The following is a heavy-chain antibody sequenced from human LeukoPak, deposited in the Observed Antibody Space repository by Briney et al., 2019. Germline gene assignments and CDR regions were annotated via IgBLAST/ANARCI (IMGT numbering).Heavy chain of an antibody. CDR2: ISDNGWRH. V-gene: IGHV3-30*04. D-gene: IGHD3-10*01. CDR1: GFTFSNYA. CDR3: VKARTGTYTLDY. Sequence: TGGSPTLSCAATGFTFSNYAIHWGPQAPGRGLEWVAFISDNGWRHHCADSVKGRFTISRDNSKNTLNLKMNSLRAEDTAVYYCVKARTGTYTLDYWGQGTLVTVSS. J-gene: IGHJ4*02.